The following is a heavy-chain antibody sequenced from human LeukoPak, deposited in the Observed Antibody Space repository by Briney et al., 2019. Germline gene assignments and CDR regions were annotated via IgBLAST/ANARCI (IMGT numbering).Heavy chain of an antibody. CDR3: ARGPPPDFDY. Sequence: SETLSLTCTVSGDSISNYYWSWIRQPAGKGLEWIGRIHPSGSTNYNPSLKSRVTLSVDTSKNQFSLKLTSVTAADTAVYYCARGPPPDFDYWGRGTLVTVSS. J-gene: IGHJ4*02. CDR1: GDSISNYY. V-gene: IGHV4-4*07. CDR2: IHPSGST.